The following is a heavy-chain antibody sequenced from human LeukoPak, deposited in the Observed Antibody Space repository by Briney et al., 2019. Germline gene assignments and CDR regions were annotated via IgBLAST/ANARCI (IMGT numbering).Heavy chain of an antibody. CDR2: ISGSGDTT. J-gene: IGHJ4*02. CDR3: AKDDAWLQYGN. V-gene: IGHV3-23*01. D-gene: IGHD5-24*01. Sequence: GGSLRLSCAASGFTFRIYVMTWVRQAPGKGLEWVSSISGSGDTTYYADSVKGRFSVSRDNSKNTHFLQMSRLRAEDTAVYYCAKDDAWLQYGNWGRGTLVTVSS. CDR1: GFTFRIYV.